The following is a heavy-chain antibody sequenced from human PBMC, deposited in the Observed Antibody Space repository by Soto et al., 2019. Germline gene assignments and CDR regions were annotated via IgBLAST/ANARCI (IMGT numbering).Heavy chain of an antibody. CDR2: ISPDNGKT. J-gene: IGHJ3*02. Sequence: QIQLEQSGAEVKKPGASVKVSCTASGYTFNSYAISWVRQAPGQGLEWMGWISPDNGKTHYAPRIQGRVTMTTDPSTRTAYMELRSLASDDTAVYYCARVPKYYYDSSVYYQSAAFDIWGQGTMVTVSS. D-gene: IGHD3-22*01. CDR3: ARVPKYYYDSSVYYQSAAFDI. CDR1: GYTFNSYA. V-gene: IGHV1-18*01.